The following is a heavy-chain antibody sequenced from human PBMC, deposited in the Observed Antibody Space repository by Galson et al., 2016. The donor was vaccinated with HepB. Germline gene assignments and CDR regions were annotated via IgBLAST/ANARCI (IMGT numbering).Heavy chain of an antibody. J-gene: IGHJ5*02. V-gene: IGHV1-18*04. Sequence: SVKVSCKASGYIFASFGISWVQQAPGQGLEWMGWISAYNGNTNYAQRFQGRVIMTTDTSTSTAYMELRSLRSDDTAVYYCARDPYTYYYGSGKLDPWGQGTLVTVSS. CDR3: ARDPYTYYYGSGKLDP. D-gene: IGHD3-10*01. CDR1: GYIFASFG. CDR2: ISAYNGNT.